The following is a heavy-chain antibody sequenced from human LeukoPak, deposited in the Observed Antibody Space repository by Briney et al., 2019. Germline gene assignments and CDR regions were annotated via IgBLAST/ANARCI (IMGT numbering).Heavy chain of an antibody. CDR3: SRGSHTRGWSDFDF. CDR1: GLTFGVYG. Sequence: GGSLRLSCTASGLTFGVYGIIWVRQAPGKGLEWGGFIRSKAYGATPEYAATVKGRFTISRDDSQSIAYLQMDSLKSEDTALYYCSRGSHTRGWSDFDFWGQGTLVIVSS. D-gene: IGHD6-19*01. V-gene: IGHV3-49*04. CDR2: IRSKAYGATP. J-gene: IGHJ4*02.